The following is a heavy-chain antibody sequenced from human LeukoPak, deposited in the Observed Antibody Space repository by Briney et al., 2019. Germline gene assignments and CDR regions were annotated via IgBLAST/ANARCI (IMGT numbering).Heavy chain of an antibody. V-gene: IGHV3-30*04. J-gene: IGHJ4*02. CDR2: ISYDGSNK. Sequence: GESLRLSCAASGFTFSSYAMHWVRQAPGKGLVWVAVISYDGSNKYYADSVKGRFTISRDNSKNTLYLQMNSLRAEDTAVYYCAKTYYDYVWGNGPFDYWGQGTLVTVSS. D-gene: IGHD3-16*01. CDR3: AKTYYDYVWGNGPFDY. CDR1: GFTFSSYA.